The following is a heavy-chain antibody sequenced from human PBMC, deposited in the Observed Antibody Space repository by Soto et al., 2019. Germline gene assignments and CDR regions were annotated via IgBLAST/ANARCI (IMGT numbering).Heavy chain of an antibody. D-gene: IGHD4-17*01. V-gene: IGHV1-69*12. J-gene: IGHJ6*02. CDR3: ARNPMTTVTTIYYYGMDV. Sequence: QVQLVQSGAEVKKPGSSVKVSCKASGGTFSSYAISWVRQAPGQGLEWMGGIIPIFGTANYAQKFQGRVTITADESTSTAYMGLSSLRSEDTAVYYCARNPMTTVTTIYYYGMDVWGQGTTVTVSS. CDR2: IIPIFGTA. CDR1: GGTFSSYA.